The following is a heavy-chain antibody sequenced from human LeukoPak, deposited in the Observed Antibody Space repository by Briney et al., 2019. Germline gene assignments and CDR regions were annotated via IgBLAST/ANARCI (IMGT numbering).Heavy chain of an antibody. CDR2: INPSGGST. CDR3: ARVGGVVVVAAFDY. Sequence: GGTLKASCTASRYTPTTYYMHWVRQAPGQEVEWLGIINPSGGSTSSAQTLQGRVTMPRDTCTSTVYMELSSLRSEDTGVYYCARVGGVVVVAAFDYWGEGTLVTVSS. D-gene: IGHD2-15*01. J-gene: IGHJ4*02. CDR1: RYTPTTYY. V-gene: IGHV1-46*01.